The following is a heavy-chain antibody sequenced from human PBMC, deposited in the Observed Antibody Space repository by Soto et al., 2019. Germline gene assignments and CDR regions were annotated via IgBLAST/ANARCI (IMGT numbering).Heavy chain of an antibody. CDR2: ISYDEINT. J-gene: IGHJ6*02. CDR1: GFTLSNYA. V-gene: IGHV3-30-3*01. D-gene: IGHD4-17*01. CDR3: ARDVYEDYNYGMHV. Sequence: QVQLVESGGGVVQPGRSLRLSCAASGFTLSNYAIHWVRQAPGKGLEWVAVISYDEINTYYADSVKGRFTISRDNSKHTLCLQMNNLRAEDTAVYYCARDVYEDYNYGMHVWGPGTTVTVS.